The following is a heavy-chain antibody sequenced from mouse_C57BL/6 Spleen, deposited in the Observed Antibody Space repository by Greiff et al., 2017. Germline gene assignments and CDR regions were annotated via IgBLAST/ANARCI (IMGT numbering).Heavy chain of an antibody. CDR1: GYAFSSSW. D-gene: IGHD1-1*01. J-gene: IGHJ2*01. V-gene: IGHV1-82*01. Sequence: QVQLKQSGPELVKPGASVKISCKASGYAFSSSWMNWVKQRPGKGLEWIGRIYPGDGDTNYNGKFKGKATLTADKSSSTAYMQLSSLTSEDSAVYFCARGDDYGSSYYFDYWGQGTTLTVSS. CDR2: IYPGDGDT. CDR3: ARGDDYGSSYYFDY.